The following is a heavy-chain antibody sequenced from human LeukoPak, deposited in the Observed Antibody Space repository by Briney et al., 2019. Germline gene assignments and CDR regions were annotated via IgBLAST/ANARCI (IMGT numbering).Heavy chain of an antibody. Sequence: PGGSLRLSCAASGFTFSSYSMNWVRQAPGKGLEWVSDISSSGSTIDYADSVKGRFTISRDNAKNSLYLQMNSLRAEDTAVYFCAKAGPGFGFDSWGQGTLVTVSS. CDR3: AKAGPGFGFDS. J-gene: IGHJ4*02. CDR2: ISSSGSTI. D-gene: IGHD3-10*01. V-gene: IGHV3-48*04. CDR1: GFTFSSYS.